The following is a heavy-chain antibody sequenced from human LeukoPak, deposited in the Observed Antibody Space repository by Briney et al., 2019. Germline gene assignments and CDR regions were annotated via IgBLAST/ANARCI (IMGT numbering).Heavy chain of an antibody. D-gene: IGHD2-15*01. CDR2: ISYDGSNK. Sequence: GGSLRLSCAASGFTFSSYAMHWVRQAPGKGLEWVAVISYDGSNKYYADSVKGRFTISRDNSKNTLYLQMNSRRAEGTAVYYCARERPRYCSGGSCYGPADYYGMDVWGQGTTVTVSS. V-gene: IGHV3-30-3*01. CDR3: ARERPRYCSGGSCYGPADYYGMDV. J-gene: IGHJ6*02. CDR1: GFTFSSYA.